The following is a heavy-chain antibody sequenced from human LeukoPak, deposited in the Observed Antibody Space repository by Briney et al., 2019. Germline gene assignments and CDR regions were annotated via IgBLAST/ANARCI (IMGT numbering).Heavy chain of an antibody. J-gene: IGHJ6*03. V-gene: IGHV1-18*01. Sequence: ASMKVSCKSSGYTFTSYGISWVRQAPGQGLEWMGWISADNGKTNYAQKLQGRVTMTRDTSVSTAYMDLSSVTSDDTAVYFCARSAGHCSNGICFTDYYMDVWGRGTTVTVSS. D-gene: IGHD2-8*01. CDR3: ARSAGHCSNGICFTDYYMDV. CDR1: GYTFTSYG. CDR2: ISADNGKT.